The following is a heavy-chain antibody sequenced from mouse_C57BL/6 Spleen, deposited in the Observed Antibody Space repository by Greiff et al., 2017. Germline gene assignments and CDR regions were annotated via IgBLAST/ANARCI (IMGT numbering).Heavy chain of an antibody. J-gene: IGHJ2*01. Sequence: EVMLVESGEGLVKPGGSVKLSCAASGFTFSSYAISWVSQTPEKRLEWVAYISSGGDNIYYADKVKGSFTISRDKARNTLYLQMSSLKSEDTAMYYCSRVYGNYYFFDYWGQGPTLTVSS. D-gene: IGHD2-1*01. CDR1: GFTFSSYA. CDR2: ISSGGDNI. V-gene: IGHV5-9-1*02. CDR3: SRVYGNYYFFDY.